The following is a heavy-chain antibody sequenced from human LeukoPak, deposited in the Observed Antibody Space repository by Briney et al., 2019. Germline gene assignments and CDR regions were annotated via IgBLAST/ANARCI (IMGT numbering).Heavy chain of an antibody. V-gene: IGHV3-23*01. D-gene: IGHD2-2*02. J-gene: IGHJ3*02. CDR1: GFTFSSYA. CDR2: ISGSGGST. CDR3: ARGGYCSSTSCYRGAFDI. Sequence: GGSLRLSCAASGFTFSSYAMSWVRQAPGKGLEWVSAISGSGGSTYYADSVKGRFTISRDNSKNTLYLQMNSLRAEDTAVYYCARGGYCSSTSCYRGAFDIWGQGTMVTVSS.